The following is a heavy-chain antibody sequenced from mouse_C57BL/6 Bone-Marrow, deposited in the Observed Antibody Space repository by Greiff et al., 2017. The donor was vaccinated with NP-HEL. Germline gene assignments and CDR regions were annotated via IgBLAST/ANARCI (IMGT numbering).Heavy chain of an antibody. CDR3: TGRAAQAPYAMDY. CDR1: GFTFSNYW. D-gene: IGHD3-2*02. CDR2: IRLKSDNYAT. J-gene: IGHJ4*01. Sequence: EVKLVESGGGLVQPGGSMKLSCVASGFTFSNYWMNWVRQSPEKGLEWVAQIRLKSDNYATHYAESVKGRFTISRDDSKSSVYLQMNNLRAEDTGIYYCTGRAAQAPYAMDYWGQGTSVTVSS. V-gene: IGHV6-3*01.